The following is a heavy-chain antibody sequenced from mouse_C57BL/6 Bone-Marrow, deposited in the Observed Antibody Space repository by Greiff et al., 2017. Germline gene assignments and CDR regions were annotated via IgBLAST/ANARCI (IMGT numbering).Heavy chain of an antibody. CDR2: INYDGSST. J-gene: IGHJ4*01. V-gene: IGHV5-16*01. Sequence: EVKLVESEGGLVQPGSSMKLSCTASGFTFSDYYMAWVRQVPEKGLEWVANINYDGSSTYYLDSLKSRFIISRDNAKNILYLQMSSLKSEDTAPXYCARDGPYARDYWGQGTSVTVSS. CDR3: ARDGPYARDY. CDR1: GFTFSDYY.